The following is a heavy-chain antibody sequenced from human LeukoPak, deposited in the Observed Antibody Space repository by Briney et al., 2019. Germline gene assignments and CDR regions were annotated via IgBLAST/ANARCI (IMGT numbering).Heavy chain of an antibody. J-gene: IGHJ4*02. CDR1: GFTFSSYG. CDR2: ISGGGDAT. D-gene: IGHD3-22*01. CDR3: AKSDCDTIGCKLLNY. V-gene: IGHV3-23*01. Sequence: GRSLRLSCAVSGFTFSSYGMHWVRQAPGMRLEWVSSISGGGDATKYADSVKGRFTISRDNSKNTLSLQMNSLRAEDTALYYCAKSDCDTIGCKLLNYWGQGTLVTVSS.